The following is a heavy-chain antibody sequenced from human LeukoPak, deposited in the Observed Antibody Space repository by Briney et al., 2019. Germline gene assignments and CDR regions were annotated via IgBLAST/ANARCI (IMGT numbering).Heavy chain of an antibody. Sequence: PETLSLTCVVYGGSFSGYYWSWIRHPPGKGREWIGEINHSGSTNYNPSLKCRVTISVDTSKNQFSLKLSSVTAADTAVYYCARGPRSVRPVRFDYWGQGTLVTVSS. V-gene: IGHV4-34*01. CDR1: GGSFSGYY. CDR3: ARGPRSVRPVRFDY. D-gene: IGHD3-22*01. J-gene: IGHJ4*02. CDR2: INHSGST.